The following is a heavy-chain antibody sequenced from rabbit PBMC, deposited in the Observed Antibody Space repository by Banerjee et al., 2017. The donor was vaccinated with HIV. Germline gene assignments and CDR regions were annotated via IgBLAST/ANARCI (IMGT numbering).Heavy chain of an antibody. CDR3: ARGGGL. J-gene: IGHJ4*01. CDR1: GFSFSNKA. CDR2: IDPVFGSA. V-gene: IGHV1S47*01. Sequence: QEQLVESGGGLVQPEGSLTLTCTASGFSFSNKAVMCWVRQAPGKGLEWIGYIDPVFGSAYYASWVNGRFSISRENTQNTVSLQLNSLTAADTATYFCARGGGLWGPGTLVTVS.